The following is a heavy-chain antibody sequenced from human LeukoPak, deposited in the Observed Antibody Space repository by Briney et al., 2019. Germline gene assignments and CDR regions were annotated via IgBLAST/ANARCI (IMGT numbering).Heavy chain of an antibody. J-gene: IGHJ4*02. Sequence: PGGSLRLSCAASGFTFSSYAMHWVRQAPGKGLEYVSAISSNGGTTSYANSVKGRFTISRDNAKNSLYLQMISLRVEDTAVYYCASQNHESERHLVRGKFDNWGQGTLVTVSS. CDR3: ASQNHESERHLVRGKFDN. V-gene: IGHV3-64*01. CDR2: ISSNGGTT. CDR1: GFTFSSYA. D-gene: IGHD6-13*01.